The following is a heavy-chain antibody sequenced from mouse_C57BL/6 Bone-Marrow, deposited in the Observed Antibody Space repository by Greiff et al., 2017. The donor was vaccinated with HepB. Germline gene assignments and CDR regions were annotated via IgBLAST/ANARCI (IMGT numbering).Heavy chain of an antibody. J-gene: IGHJ2*01. V-gene: IGHV1-63*01. CDR2: IYPGGGYT. CDR3: AREGYYFDY. Sequence: VQLQESGAELVRPGTSVKMSCKASGYTFTNYWIGWAKQRPGHGLEWIGDIYPGGGYTNYNEKFKGQATLTADKSSSTAYMQFSSLTSEDSAIYYCAREGYYFDYWGQGTTLTVSS. CDR1: GYTFTNYW.